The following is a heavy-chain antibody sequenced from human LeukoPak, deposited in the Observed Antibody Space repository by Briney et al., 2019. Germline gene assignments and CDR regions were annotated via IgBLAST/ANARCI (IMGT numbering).Heavy chain of an antibody. CDR3: ARGRVVPAAIWDAYYYYYGVDV. Sequence: GASVKVSCKASGYTFTSYDINWVRQATGQGLEWMGWMNPNSGNTGYAQKFQGRVTMTRNTSISTAYMELSSLRSEDTAVYYCARGRVVPAAIWDAYYYYYGVDVWGQGTTVTVSS. D-gene: IGHD2-2*02. V-gene: IGHV1-8*01. CDR2: MNPNSGNT. CDR1: GYTFTSYD. J-gene: IGHJ6*02.